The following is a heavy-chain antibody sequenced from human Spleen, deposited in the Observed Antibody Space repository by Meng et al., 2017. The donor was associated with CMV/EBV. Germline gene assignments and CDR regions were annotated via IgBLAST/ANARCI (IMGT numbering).Heavy chain of an antibody. J-gene: IGHJ5*02. CDR3: ARSYYDFWSGYNWGWFDP. Sequence: GFPVSINYMSWGRQAPGKGLDWVSVIYSGGSTDYADSVKGRFTISRDNSKNTLYLQMNSLRAEDTAVYYCARSYYDFWSGYNWGWFDPWGQGTLVTVS. D-gene: IGHD3-3*01. CDR2: IYSGGST. V-gene: IGHV3-66*02. CDR1: GFPVSINY.